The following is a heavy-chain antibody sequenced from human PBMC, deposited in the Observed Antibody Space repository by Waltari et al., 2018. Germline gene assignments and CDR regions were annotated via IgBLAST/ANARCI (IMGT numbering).Heavy chain of an antibody. D-gene: IGHD3-16*02. CDR3: ARDGVTFGGVIVIAGWGHPGGYYGMDV. Sequence: EVQLVESGGGLVQPGGSLRLSCAASGFTFSSYSMNWVRQAPGKGLEWVSYISSSSSTMYYADSGKGRCTISRDKARNSLDLQMNSLRAEDTAVYYCARDGVTFGGVIVIAGWGHPGGYYGMDVWGQGTTVTVSS. J-gene: IGHJ6*02. CDR2: ISSSSSTM. V-gene: IGHV3-48*01. CDR1: GFTFSSYS.